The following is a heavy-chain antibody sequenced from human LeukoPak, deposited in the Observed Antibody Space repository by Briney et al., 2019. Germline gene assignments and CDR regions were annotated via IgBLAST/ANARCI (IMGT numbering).Heavy chain of an antibody. CDR1: GGSISSYY. J-gene: IGHJ4*02. Sequence: SETLSLTCTVSGGSISSYYWSWIRQPPGKGLEWIGSIYYSGSTYYNPSLKSRVTISVDTSKNQFFLKLSSVTAADTAVYYCARWGYYYDGSGLDYWGQGTLVTVSS. CDR2: IYYSGST. D-gene: IGHD3-22*01. V-gene: IGHV4-39*07. CDR3: ARWGYYYDGSGLDY.